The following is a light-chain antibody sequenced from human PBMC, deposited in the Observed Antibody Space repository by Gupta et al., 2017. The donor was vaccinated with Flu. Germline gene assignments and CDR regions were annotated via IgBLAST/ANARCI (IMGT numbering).Light chain of an antibody. J-gene: IGKJ1*01. CDR1: QTIDSN. CDR2: AVS. Sequence: EIVLTQSPATLSLSPGERATLSCRASQTIDSNLAWYQQQPGQAPRLLIYAVSTRATGIPARFSGSRSGTEFTLTIGSLQSEDFALYYCHQYHNWPVTFGQGTKVEIK. CDR3: HQYHNWPVT. V-gene: IGKV3-15*01.